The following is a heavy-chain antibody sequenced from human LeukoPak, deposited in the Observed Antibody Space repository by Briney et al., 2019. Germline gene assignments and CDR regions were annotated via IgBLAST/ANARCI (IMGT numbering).Heavy chain of an antibody. D-gene: IGHD3-3*01. V-gene: IGHV3-23*01. J-gene: IGHJ6*04. CDR2: ISGSGGDT. CDR1: GFTFSSYA. Sequence: PGGSLRLSCAASGFTFSSYAMSWVRQAPGKGLEWVSAISGSGGDTYYAGSVKGRFSISRDNSKNTLSLQMNSLRAEDTAVYYCAKSRADFWSSSDVWGKGTTVTVSS. CDR3: AKSRADFWSSSDV.